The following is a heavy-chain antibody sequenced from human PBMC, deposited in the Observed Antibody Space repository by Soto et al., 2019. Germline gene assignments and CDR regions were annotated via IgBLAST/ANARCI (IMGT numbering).Heavy chain of an antibody. CDR3: ARHYCSSTSCYPVYYYYYGMDV. CDR2: IYPGDSDT. CDR1: VYSFTSYW. Sequence: GESLKISCKGSVYSFTSYWIGWVRQMPGKGLEWMGIIYPGDSDTRYSPSFQGQVTTSADKSISTAYLQWSSLKASDTAMYYCARHYCSSTSCYPVYYYYYGMDVWGQGTTVTVSS. D-gene: IGHD2-2*01. V-gene: IGHV5-51*01. J-gene: IGHJ6*02.